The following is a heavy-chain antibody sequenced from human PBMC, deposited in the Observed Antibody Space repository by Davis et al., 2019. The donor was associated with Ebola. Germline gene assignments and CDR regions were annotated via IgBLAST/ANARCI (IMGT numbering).Heavy chain of an antibody. CDR1: GYTFTTYA. Sequence: ASVKVSCKASGYTFTTYAMNWVRQPPGQGLEWMGWINTNTGNPTYAQGFTGRFVFSLDTSVSTAYLQISGLKAEDTAVYYCARDLGYCSGGDCYRTEYFHHWGQGTLVTVSS. D-gene: IGHD2-15*01. CDR2: INTNTGNP. CDR3: ARDLGYCSGGDCYRTEYFHH. V-gene: IGHV7-4-1*02. J-gene: IGHJ1*01.